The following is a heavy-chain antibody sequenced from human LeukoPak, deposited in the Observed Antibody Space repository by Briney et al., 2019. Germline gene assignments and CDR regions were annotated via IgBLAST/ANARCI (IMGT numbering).Heavy chain of an antibody. CDR1: GFTFSSYT. Sequence: PGGSLRLSCAASGFTFSSYTMSWVRQAPGKGLEWVSAISGSGGSTYYADSVKGRFTISGDNSKNTLYLQVNSLRAEDTAVYYCAKLVRGYSYGPFDYWGQGTLVTVSS. J-gene: IGHJ4*02. CDR3: AKLVRGYSYGPFDY. D-gene: IGHD5-18*01. CDR2: ISGSGGST. V-gene: IGHV3-23*01.